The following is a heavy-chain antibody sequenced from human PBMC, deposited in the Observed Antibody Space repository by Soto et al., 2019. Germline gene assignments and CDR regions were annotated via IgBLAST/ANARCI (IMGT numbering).Heavy chain of an antibody. V-gene: IGHV3-48*03. J-gene: IGHJ3*01. D-gene: IGHD5-12*01. CDR2: ISSSGSAI. CDR1: GFTFSSYE. Sequence: VQLVESGGGLVQPGGSLRLSCAASGFTFSSYEMDWVRQAPGKGLEWVAYISSSGSAIYYADSVKGRFIISRDNAESSLYLQMNSLRAEDTAVYYCTKEKSVMNSGYDAFDVWGQGTMVTVS. CDR3: TKEKSVMNSGYDAFDV.